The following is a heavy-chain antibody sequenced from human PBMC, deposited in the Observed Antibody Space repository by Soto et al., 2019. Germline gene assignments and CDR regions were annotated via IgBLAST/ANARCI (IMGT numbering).Heavy chain of an antibody. J-gene: IGHJ3*02. V-gene: IGHV3-33*01. D-gene: IGHD1-20*01. CDR1: GFTFSSYG. CDR3: ASGISFDAFDI. Sequence: GESLKISCAASGFTFSSYGMHWVRQAPGKGLEWVAVIWYDGSNKYYADSVKGRFTISRDNSKNTLYLQMNSLRAEDTAVYYCASGISFDAFDIWGQGTMVTVSS. CDR2: IWYDGSNK.